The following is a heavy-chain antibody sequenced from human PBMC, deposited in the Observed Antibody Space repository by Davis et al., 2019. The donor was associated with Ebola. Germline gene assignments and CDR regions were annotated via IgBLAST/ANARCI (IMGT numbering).Heavy chain of an antibody. CDR3: AGGDFWSGQFDY. Sequence: GESLKISCETSGFIFRNYVMSWVRQAPGKGLEWVSTFGTGGDTYYADSVKGRFAISRDNSKNTLYLQMTSLRAEDTAVYYCAGGDFWSGQFDYWGQGTLVTVSS. V-gene: IGHV3-23*01. D-gene: IGHD3-3*01. J-gene: IGHJ4*02. CDR1: GFIFRNYV. CDR2: FGTGGDT.